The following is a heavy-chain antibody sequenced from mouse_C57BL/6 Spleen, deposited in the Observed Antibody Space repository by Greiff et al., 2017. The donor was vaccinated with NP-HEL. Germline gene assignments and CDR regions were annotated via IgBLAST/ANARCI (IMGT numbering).Heavy chain of an antibody. CDR3: AKTPYYYYAMDY. Sequence: EVKVVESGGGLVKPGGSLKLSCAASGFTFSDYGMHWVRQAPEKGLEWVAYISSGSSTIYYADTVKGRFTISRDNAKNTLFLQLTSLRSEDTAMYYCAKTPYYYYAMDYWGQGTSVTVSS. J-gene: IGHJ4*01. D-gene: IGHD1-1*01. CDR1: GFTFSDYG. V-gene: IGHV5-17*01. CDR2: ISSGSSTI.